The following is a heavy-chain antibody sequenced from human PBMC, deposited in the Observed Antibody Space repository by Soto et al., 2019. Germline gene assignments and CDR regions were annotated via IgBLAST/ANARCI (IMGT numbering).Heavy chain of an antibody. J-gene: IGHJ3*02. D-gene: IGHD5-18*01. CDR3: AGLDTAMGRLRGNAFDI. CDR1: GFTVSSNY. Sequence: EVQLVESGGGLIQPGGSLRLSCAASGFTVSSNYMSWVRQAPGKGLEWVSVIYSGGSTYYADSVKGRFTISRDNSKNTLYLQMNSLRAEDTAVYYCAGLDTAMGRLRGNAFDIWGQGTMVTVSS. V-gene: IGHV3-53*01. CDR2: IYSGGST.